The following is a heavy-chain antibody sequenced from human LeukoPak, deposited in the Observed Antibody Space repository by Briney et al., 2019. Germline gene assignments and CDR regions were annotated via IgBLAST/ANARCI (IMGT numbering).Heavy chain of an antibody. J-gene: IGHJ6*03. CDR1: GFTFSSYA. D-gene: IGHD2-8*01. Sequence: GGSLRLSCAASGFTFSSYAMSWVRQAPGKGQEWVSAISGSGGSTYYADSVKGRFTISRDNSKNTLYLQMNSLRAEDTAVYYCAKVSCTNGVCYLYYYYYYMDVWGKGTTVTVSS. V-gene: IGHV3-23*01. CDR3: AKVSCTNGVCYLYYYYYYMDV. CDR2: ISGSGGST.